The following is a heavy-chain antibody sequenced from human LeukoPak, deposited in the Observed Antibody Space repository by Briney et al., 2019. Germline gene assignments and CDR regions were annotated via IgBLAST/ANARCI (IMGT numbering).Heavy chain of an antibody. V-gene: IGHV3-30*02. CDR2: IRYDGNSN. CDR3: ARVPLYSSGWYTLGY. CDR1: GFTFRSYG. Sequence: PGGSLRLSCAASGFTFRSYGMHWVRQAPGKGLEWVAFIRYDGNSNYYADSVKGRFTISRDNSRSTLYLQMNSLRAEDTAVYYCARVPLYSSGWYTLGYWGQGTLVTVSS. J-gene: IGHJ4*02. D-gene: IGHD6-19*01.